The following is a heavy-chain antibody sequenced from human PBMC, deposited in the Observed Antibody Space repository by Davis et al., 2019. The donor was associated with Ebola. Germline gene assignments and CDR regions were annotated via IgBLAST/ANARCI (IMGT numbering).Heavy chain of an antibody. V-gene: IGHV3-23*01. CDR2: ISGSGGST. D-gene: IGHD6-6*01. CDR3: TTDRGIAVRPLFDC. CDR1: GFTFSSYA. Sequence: GGSLRLSCAASGFTFSSYAMSWVRQAPGKGLEWVSAISGSGGSTYYADSVKGRFTISRDNSKNTLYLQMNSLIIEDTAVYFCTTDRGIAVRPLFDCWGQGTLVTVSS. J-gene: IGHJ4*02.